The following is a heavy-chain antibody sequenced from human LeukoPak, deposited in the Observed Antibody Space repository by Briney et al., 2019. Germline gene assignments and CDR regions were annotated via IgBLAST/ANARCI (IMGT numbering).Heavy chain of an antibody. V-gene: IGHV3-30*02. CDR1: GFTFSNYN. CDR3: AKDHATYYYDSSGYRHLDY. CDR2: IQYDGSNK. Sequence: GGSLRLSCATSGFTFSNYNMHWVRQAPGKGLEWVAYIQYDGSNKYYADSVKGRSTISRDNYKNTLYLQMNSLRAEDTAVYYCAKDHATYYYDSSGYRHLDYWGQGTLVTVSS. D-gene: IGHD3-22*01. J-gene: IGHJ4*02.